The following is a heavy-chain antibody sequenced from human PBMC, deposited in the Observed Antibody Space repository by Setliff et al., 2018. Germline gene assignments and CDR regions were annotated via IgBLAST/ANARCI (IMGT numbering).Heavy chain of an antibody. V-gene: IGHV4-59*11. CDR1: GGSISSHY. CDR3: ARLDSSSRVDY. J-gene: IGHJ4*02. Sequence: PSETLSLTCTVSGGSISSHYWSWIRQPPGKGLEWIGSIYYSGSTNYNPSLKSRVTISVDTSKNQVSLKLSSVTAADTAVYYCARLDSSSRVDYWGQGTLVTVSS. CDR2: IYYSGST. D-gene: IGHD6-13*01.